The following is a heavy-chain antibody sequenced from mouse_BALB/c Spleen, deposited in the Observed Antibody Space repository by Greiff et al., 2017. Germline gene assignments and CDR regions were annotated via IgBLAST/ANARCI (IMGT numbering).Heavy chain of an antibody. CDR1: GFTFSSYG. CDR3: ARQGYYGSSYDYYAMDY. CDR2: ISSGGSYT. J-gene: IGHJ4*01. V-gene: IGHV5-6*01. Sequence: EVKLMESGGDLVKPGGSLKLSCAASGFTFSSYGMSWVRQTPDKRLEWVATISSGGSYTYYPDSVKGRFTISRDNAKNTLYLQMSSLKSEDTAMYYCARQGYYGSSYDYYAMDYWGQGTSVTVSS. D-gene: IGHD1-1*01.